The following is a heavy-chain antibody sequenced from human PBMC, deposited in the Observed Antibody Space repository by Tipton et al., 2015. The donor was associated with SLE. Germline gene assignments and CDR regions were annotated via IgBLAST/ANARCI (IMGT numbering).Heavy chain of an antibody. Sequence: SLRLSCAASGFTFSRHWMHWVRQAPGKGLVWVSRMNTDGTITSYVDSVKGRFTISRDNAKNTLYLQMNSLRVEDTAVYYCAKDFSNYGDYVWYFDLWGRGTLVIVSS. J-gene: IGHJ2*01. D-gene: IGHD4-17*01. CDR1: GFTFSRHW. CDR2: MNTDGTIT. V-gene: IGHV3-74*01. CDR3: AKDFSNYGDYVWYFDL.